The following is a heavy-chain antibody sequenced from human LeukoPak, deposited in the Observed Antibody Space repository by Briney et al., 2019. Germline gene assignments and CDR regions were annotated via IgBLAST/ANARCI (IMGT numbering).Heavy chain of an antibody. V-gene: IGHV3-21*01. CDR2: ISSSSSYI. D-gene: IGHD6-13*01. CDR3: ARNARQQLVLGDY. Sequence: GGCLRLSCAASGFTLSSYSMSWVRQAPGEGLEWVSSISSSSSYIYYADSVTGRFTISRDNAKNSLYLQMNSLRAEDTAVYYCARNARQQLVLGDYWGQGTLVTVSS. J-gene: IGHJ4*02. CDR1: GFTLSSYS.